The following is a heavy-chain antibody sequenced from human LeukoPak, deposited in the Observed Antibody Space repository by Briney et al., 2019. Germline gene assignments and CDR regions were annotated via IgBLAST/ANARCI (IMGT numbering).Heavy chain of an antibody. CDR2: IYYSGST. CDR1: GGSISSSSYY. J-gene: IGHJ4*02. D-gene: IGHD4-17*01. V-gene: IGHV4-39*01. CDR3: ARHFVGTVTTSIPIDY. Sequence: ETQSLTCNVSGGSISSSSYYWGWIRQPPGTGLEWIGSIYYSGSTYYNPSLKSRVTISVDTSQNQFSLKLSSVTAADTAVYYCARHFVGTVTTSIPIDYWGQGTLVTVSS.